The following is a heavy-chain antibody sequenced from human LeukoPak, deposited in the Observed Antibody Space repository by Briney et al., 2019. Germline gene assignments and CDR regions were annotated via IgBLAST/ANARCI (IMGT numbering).Heavy chain of an antibody. CDR3: ARVVIAARRPDAFDI. J-gene: IGHJ3*02. V-gene: IGHV1-46*01. CDR1: GYTFTSYY. Sequence: ASVKVSCKASGYTFTSYYMHWVRQAPGQGLEWMGIINPSGGSTSYAQKFQGRVTMTRDTSTSTVYMELSSLRSEDTAVYYCARVVIAARRPDAFDIWGQGTMVTVSS. CDR2: INPSGGST. D-gene: IGHD6-6*01.